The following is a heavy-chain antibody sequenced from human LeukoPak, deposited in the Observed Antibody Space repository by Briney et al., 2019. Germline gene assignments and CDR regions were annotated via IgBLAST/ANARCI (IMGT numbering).Heavy chain of an antibody. V-gene: IGHV3-23*01. Sequence: WGSLTLSSAASRFICSNYPMNWDRQAPGKGLEWVSVISGSGGATLYGDSVQGRFTISRDNSRDTLYLQMNSLTAEDTAVYYCGEYLQATMGANDYSGEATLVTVSS. D-gene: IGHD1-26*01. CDR3: GEYLQATMGANDY. CDR2: ISGSGGAT. CDR1: RFICSNYP. J-gene: IGHJ4*02.